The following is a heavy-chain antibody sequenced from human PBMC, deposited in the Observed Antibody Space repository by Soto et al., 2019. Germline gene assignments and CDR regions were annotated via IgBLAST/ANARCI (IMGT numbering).Heavy chain of an antibody. Sequence: GESLKISCTASGFTFGGYAMSWFRQAPGKGMEWVGFIRSKAYGGTTEYAASVKGRFTISRDDSKSIAYLKMNRLKTEDTAVYYCTRDPEDYFDXWGQGTLLTVSX. V-gene: IGHV3-49*03. CDR1: GFTFGGYA. J-gene: IGHJ4*02. CDR3: TRDPEDYFDX. CDR2: IRSKAYGGTT.